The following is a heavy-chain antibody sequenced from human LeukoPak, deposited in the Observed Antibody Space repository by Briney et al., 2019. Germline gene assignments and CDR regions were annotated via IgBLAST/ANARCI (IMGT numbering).Heavy chain of an antibody. CDR1: RFTFSSYA. Sequence: AGGSLRLSCAASRFTFSSYAMSWVRQALGKGLEWVSAISGSGGSTYYADSVKGRFTISRDNSKNTLYLQMNSLRAEDTAVYYCAKDLYSYGLFYFDYWGQGTLVTVSS. CDR3: AKDLYSYGLFYFDY. J-gene: IGHJ4*02. CDR2: ISGSGGST. V-gene: IGHV3-23*01. D-gene: IGHD5-18*01.